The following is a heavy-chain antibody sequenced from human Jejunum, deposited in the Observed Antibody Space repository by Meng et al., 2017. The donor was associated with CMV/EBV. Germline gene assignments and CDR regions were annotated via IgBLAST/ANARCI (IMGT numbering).Heavy chain of an antibody. CDR3: ARDYDWFDP. J-gene: IGHJ5*02. CDR2: ISSSGREI. V-gene: IGHV3-21*01. D-gene: IGHD3-16*01. CDR1: GFRFNIYA. Sequence: GSGFRFNIYAMHWVRQAPGKGLEWVSSISSSGREIHYADSVKGRFTISRDNARNSMFLQMNSLRVEDTATYHCARDYDWFDPWGQGTLVTVSS.